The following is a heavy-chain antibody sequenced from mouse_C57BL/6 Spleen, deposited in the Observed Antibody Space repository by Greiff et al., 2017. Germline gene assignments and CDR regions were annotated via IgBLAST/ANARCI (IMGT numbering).Heavy chain of an antibody. D-gene: IGHD1-1*01. CDR3: ARSNCGSPYWYFDV. V-gene: IGHV1-52*01. Sequence: VQLQQPGAELVRPGSSVKLSCKASGYTFTSYWMHWVKQRPKQGLEWIGNIDPSDSETHYNQTFKDKATLTIDKSSSPAYMQLLSLTSEDSAVYYFARSNCGSPYWYFDVWGTGTTVTVSS. CDR1: GYTFTSYW. J-gene: IGHJ1*03. CDR2: IDPSDSET.